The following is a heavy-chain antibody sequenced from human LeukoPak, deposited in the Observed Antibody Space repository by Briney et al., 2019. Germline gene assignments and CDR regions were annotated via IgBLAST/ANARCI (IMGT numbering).Heavy chain of an antibody. CDR1: GFTFSSYS. D-gene: IGHD7-27*01. CDR3: ARGAIWGGDYFDY. CDR2: ISSSSSAI. J-gene: IGHJ4*02. V-gene: IGHV3-48*02. Sequence: GGSLRLSCAASGFTFSSYSMNWVRQAPGKGLEWVSYISSSSSAIYYADSVKGRFTISRDNAKNSLYLQMNSLRDEDTAVYYCARGAIWGGDYFDYWGQGTLVTVSS.